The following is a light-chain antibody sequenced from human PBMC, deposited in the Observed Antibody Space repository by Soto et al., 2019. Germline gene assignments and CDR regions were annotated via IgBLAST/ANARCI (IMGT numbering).Light chain of an antibody. Sequence: QSALTQPASVSGSPGQSITISCTGTSSDVGGYNYVSWYQQHPGKAPKRMIYEVSNRPSGVSNRFSGSKSGNTASLTISGLQAEDEADYYCSSYTSRSTLAAFGTGTQLTVL. CDR3: SSYTSRSTLAA. CDR2: EVS. V-gene: IGLV2-14*01. J-gene: IGLJ1*01. CDR1: SSDVGGYNY.